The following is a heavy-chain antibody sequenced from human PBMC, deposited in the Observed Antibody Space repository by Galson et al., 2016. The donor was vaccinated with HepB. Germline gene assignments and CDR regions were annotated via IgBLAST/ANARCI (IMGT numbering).Heavy chain of an antibody. D-gene: IGHD3-3*01. Sequence: SLRLSCAASGITFRDFNMNWIRQAPGKGPEWVSSISSSSVDTYYADSVKGRFSISRDDSTNSLFLLLNSLRDADTAVYYCARGSAGGPVEWAYSHFNFWGQGILVTVAS. V-gene: IGHV3-21*04. J-gene: IGHJ4*02. CDR1: GITFRDFN. CDR2: ISSSSVDT. CDR3: ARGSAGGPVEWAYSHFNF.